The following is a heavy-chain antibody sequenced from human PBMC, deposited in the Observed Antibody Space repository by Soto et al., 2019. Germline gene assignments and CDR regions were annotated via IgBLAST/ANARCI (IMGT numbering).Heavy chain of an antibody. J-gene: IGHJ3*02. D-gene: IGHD6-13*01. CDR1: GFTFDDYA. V-gene: IGHV3-9*01. Sequence: GGSLRLSCAASGFTFDDYAMHWVRQAPGKGLEWVSGISWNSGSIGYADSVKGRFTISRDNAKNSLYLQMNSLRAEDTALYYCAKDISSSWLDAFDIWGQGTVVTVSS. CDR2: ISWNSGSI. CDR3: AKDISSSWLDAFDI.